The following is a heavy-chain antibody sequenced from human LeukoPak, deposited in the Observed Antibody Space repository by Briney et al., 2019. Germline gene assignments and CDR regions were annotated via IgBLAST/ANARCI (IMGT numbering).Heavy chain of an antibody. D-gene: IGHD1-26*01. CDR3: ARWDLLHTIFDP. CDR2: IYYSGST. Sequence: SETLSLTCTLSGGSISSRSYDSGWLRQPPGKGLEWFGSIYYSGSTYYNPSLKSRVTISVDTSKNQFSLKLSSVTAADTAVYYCARWDLLHTIFDPWGQGTLVTVSS. J-gene: IGHJ5*02. V-gene: IGHV4-39*07. CDR1: GGSISSRSYD.